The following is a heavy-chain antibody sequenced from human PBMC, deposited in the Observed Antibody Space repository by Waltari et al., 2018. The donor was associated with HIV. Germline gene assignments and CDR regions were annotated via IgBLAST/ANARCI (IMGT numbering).Heavy chain of an antibody. V-gene: IGHV3-33*01. Sequence: SGGGVVQPGRSLRLSCRASGFDFSIHGMHWVRQAPGQGLEWVAVIWYDGSDEFYAESVKGRFTISRDNSNNNLFLQMNTVRAEDSATYYCVRDMTVYCRGASCYRLRYFDVWGRGTEVSVSS. J-gene: IGHJ2*01. CDR2: IWYDGSDE. CDR1: GFDFSIHG. CDR3: VRDMTVYCRGASCYRLRYFDV. D-gene: IGHD2-15*01.